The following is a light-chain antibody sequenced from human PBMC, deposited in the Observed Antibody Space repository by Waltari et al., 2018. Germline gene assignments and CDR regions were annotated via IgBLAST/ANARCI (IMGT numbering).Light chain of an antibody. CDR2: WAS. CDR1: QSVLYSPNNKNH. V-gene: IGKV4-1*01. CDR3: QQYYTSSMYT. J-gene: IGKJ2*01. Sequence: DIVMTQSPDSLAVSLGEGATISCKSSQSVLYSPNNKNHLAWFQQKPGQPPKLLFYWASTRESGVPDRFSGSGSGTDFTLTISSLQAEDVAVYYCQQYYTSSMYTFGQGTKLEIK.